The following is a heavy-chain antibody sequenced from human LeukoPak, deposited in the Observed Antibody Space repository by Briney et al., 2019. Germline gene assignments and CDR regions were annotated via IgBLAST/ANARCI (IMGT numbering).Heavy chain of an antibody. J-gene: IGHJ4*02. V-gene: IGHV3-7*04. CDR1: GFTFSRYW. CDR2: INQDESEK. CDR3: ARDTAGFDY. Sequence: GGSLRLSCAASGFTFSRYWMSWVRQAPGKGLEWVANINQDESEKYYLDSVKGRFTISRDNAKNSLFMQMNSLRIEDAAVYYCARDTAGFDYWGPGTLVTVSS. D-gene: IGHD5-18*01.